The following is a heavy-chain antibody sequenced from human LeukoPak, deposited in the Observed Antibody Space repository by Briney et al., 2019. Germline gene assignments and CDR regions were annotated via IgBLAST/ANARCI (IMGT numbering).Heavy chain of an antibody. CDR2: IYPGDSDT. J-gene: IGHJ4*02. V-gene: IGHV5-51*01. D-gene: IGHD4-11*01. CDR1: GYSFTNYW. CDR3: ARIMTAVTTGTSYDH. Sequence: GESLKISCQGSGYSFTNYWIGWVRQMPGNGLEWMGIIYPGDSDTRYSPSSQGQVTMSADKSISTAYLQWSSLKASDSGMYYCARIMTAVTTGTSYDHWGQGTLVTVSS.